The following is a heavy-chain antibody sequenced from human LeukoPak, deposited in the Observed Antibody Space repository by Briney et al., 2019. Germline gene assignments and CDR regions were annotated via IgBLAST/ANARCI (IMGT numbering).Heavy chain of an antibody. Sequence: GGSLRLSCAASGFTFSSYGMHWVRQAPGKGLEWVAFIRYDGSNKYYADSVKGRFTISRDNSKNTLYLQMNSLRAEDTAVYYCARDRGYSGSYLDYWGQGTLVTVSS. D-gene: IGHD1-26*01. V-gene: IGHV3-30*02. CDR3: ARDRGYSGSYLDY. J-gene: IGHJ4*02. CDR1: GFTFSSYG. CDR2: IRYDGSNK.